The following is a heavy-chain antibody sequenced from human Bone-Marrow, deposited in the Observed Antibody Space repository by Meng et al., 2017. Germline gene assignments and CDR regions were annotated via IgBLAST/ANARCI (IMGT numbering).Heavy chain of an antibody. CDR2: INPNSGGT. D-gene: IGHD2-15*01. J-gene: IGHJ5*02. CDR3: ARDGLGYCSGGSCYWGDDWFDP. CDR1: GYTVAGYY. Sequence: GQRVQSGGEGMTPGVSVQVSCKASGYTVAGYYMHGVRQAPGQGLEWMGWINPNSGGTNYAQKFQGRVTMTRDTSISTAYMELSRLRSDDTAVYYCARDGLGYCSGGSCYWGDDWFDPWGQGTLVTVSS. V-gene: IGHV1-2*02.